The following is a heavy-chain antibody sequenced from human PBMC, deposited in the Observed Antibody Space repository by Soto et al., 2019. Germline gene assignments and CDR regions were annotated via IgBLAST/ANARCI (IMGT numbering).Heavy chain of an antibody. CDR3: ARGGGVGVAGSAAFDM. CDR2: INPATGAA. V-gene: IGHV1-2*02. CDR1: GYPVTAYY. Sequence: QLHLVQSGAVVKKPGASVTVSCSASGYPVTAYYMHWVRQAPGRGLEWMGGINPATGAAKYTQTFQGRVTITWDTSTSTVFMELSGLTSEDTAVFYCARGGGVGVAGSAAFDMWGQGTLVTVSS. D-gene: IGHD3-3*01. J-gene: IGHJ3*02.